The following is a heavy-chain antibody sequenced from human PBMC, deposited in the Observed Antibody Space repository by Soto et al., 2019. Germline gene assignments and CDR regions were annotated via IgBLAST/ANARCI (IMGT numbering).Heavy chain of an antibody. D-gene: IGHD6-13*01. CDR1: GFTVSSNY. CDR2: IYSGGST. J-gene: IGHJ4*02. Sequence: GGSLRLSCAASGFTVSSNYMSWVRQAPGKGLEWVSVIYSGGSTYYADSGKGRFTISRDNSKNTLYLQMNSLRAEDTAVYYCARAPHPLAAAGLFDYWGQGTLVTVSS. CDR3: ARAPHPLAAAGLFDY. V-gene: IGHV3-53*01.